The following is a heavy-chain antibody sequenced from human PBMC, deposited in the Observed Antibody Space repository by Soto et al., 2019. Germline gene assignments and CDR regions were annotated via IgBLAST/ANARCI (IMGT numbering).Heavy chain of an antibody. V-gene: IGHV3-15*07. CDR3: NSYPDFWGGHTPL. J-gene: IGHJ4*02. CDR2: VKSKADGGTA. CDR1: GLSITNTW. Sequence: EVKLVESGGGLVQPGGSLRLSCAASGLSITNTWMHWVRQAPGKGLECVGRVKSKADGGTADYAAPVKGRFTVSRDDSKNTQYLQMNSLKMEDTAVYYCNSYPDFWGGHTPLWGQGTVVTVSS. D-gene: IGHD3-3*01.